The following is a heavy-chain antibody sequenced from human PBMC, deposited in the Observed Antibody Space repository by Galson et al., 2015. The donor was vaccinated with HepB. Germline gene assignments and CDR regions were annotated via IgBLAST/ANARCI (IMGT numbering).Heavy chain of an antibody. J-gene: IGHJ3*02. CDR2: INPSGGTT. D-gene: IGHD2-15*01. Sequence: SVKVSCKASGYTFTSCYIHWVRQAPGQGLEWMGIINPSGGTTSYAQKFQGRVTMTRDTSTSTVYMDLSSLRSEDTAVYYCSRQRVFCRGGTCYSDGFDIWGLGTMVTVSS. CDR3: SRQRVFCRGGTCYSDGFDI. V-gene: IGHV1-46*01. CDR1: GYTFTSCY.